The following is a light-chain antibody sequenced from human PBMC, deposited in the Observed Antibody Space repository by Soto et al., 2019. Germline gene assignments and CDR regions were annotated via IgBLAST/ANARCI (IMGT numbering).Light chain of an antibody. CDR3: QQSYSTLFT. CDR1: QSISSY. CDR2: AAS. V-gene: IGKV1-39*01. Sequence: DIQMTQSPSSLSASVGDRVTITCRASQSISSYLNGYQQKPGKAPKLLIYAASSLQSGVPSRLSGSGSGTDFTLTISSLQPEDFATYYCQQSYSTLFTFGPGTKVDIK. J-gene: IGKJ3*01.